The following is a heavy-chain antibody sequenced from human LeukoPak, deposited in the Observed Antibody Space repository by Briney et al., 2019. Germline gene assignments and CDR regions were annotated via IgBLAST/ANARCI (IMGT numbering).Heavy chain of an antibody. CDR1: GYTFTSYG. CDR2: ISAYNGNT. V-gene: IGHV1-18*01. CDR3: ARIGRFLEWGGFDY. D-gene: IGHD3-3*01. J-gene: IGHJ4*02. Sequence: ASVKVSCKASGYTFTSYGISWVRQAPGQGLEWMGWISAYNGNTNCAQKLQGRVTMTTDTYTSTAYMELRSLRSDDTAVYYCARIGRFLEWGGFDYWGQGTLVTVSS.